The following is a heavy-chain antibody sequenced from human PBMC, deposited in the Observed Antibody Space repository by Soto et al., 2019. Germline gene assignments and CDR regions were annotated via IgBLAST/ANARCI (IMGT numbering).Heavy chain of an antibody. D-gene: IGHD2-15*01. CDR1: GFTFGIYS. Sequence: PGGSLRLCCAASGFTFGIYSMNWVRQAPGKGLEWISYINGSSSTMYYADSVKGRFIISRDNANNSLYLQMNSLRDADTAVYYCARGDRFRCSGDRCFSDGLFLSWGQGTLVTVSS. CDR3: ARGDRFRCSGDRCFSDGLFLS. J-gene: IGHJ5*02. CDR2: INGSSSTM. V-gene: IGHV3-48*02.